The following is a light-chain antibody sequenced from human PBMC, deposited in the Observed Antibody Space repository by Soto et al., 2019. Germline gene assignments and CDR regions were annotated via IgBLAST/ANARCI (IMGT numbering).Light chain of an antibody. CDR2: DVS. Sequence: QSALTQPASVSGSPGQSIAISCTGTSSDVGAYNYVSWYQQHPGKAPKLMIYDVSNRPSGVSNRFSGSKSGNTASLNISGLQAEDEADYYCCSHTTTNTRVFGTGTKLTVL. CDR3: CSHTTTNTRV. V-gene: IGLV2-14*01. CDR1: SSDVGAYNY. J-gene: IGLJ1*01.